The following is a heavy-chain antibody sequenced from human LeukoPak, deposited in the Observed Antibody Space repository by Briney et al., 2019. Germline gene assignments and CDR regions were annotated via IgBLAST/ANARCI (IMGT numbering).Heavy chain of an antibody. CDR1: GFTVSSNY. CDR2: IYSGGST. V-gene: IGHV3-53*01. D-gene: IGHD5-24*01. J-gene: IGHJ1*01. CDR3: AGVSGTDGAEYFQH. Sequence: GSLRLSCAASGFTVSSNYMSWVRQAPGKGLEWVSVIYSGGSTYYTDSVKGRFTISRDNSKNTLYLQVNSLRAEDTAVYYCAGVSGTDGAEYFQHWGQGTLVTVSS.